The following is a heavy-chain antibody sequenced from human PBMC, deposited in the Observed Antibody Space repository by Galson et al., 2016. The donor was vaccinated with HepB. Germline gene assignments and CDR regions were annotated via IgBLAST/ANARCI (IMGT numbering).Heavy chain of an antibody. CDR1: GNTFSSYA. J-gene: IGHJ2*01. D-gene: IGHD6-13*01. V-gene: IGHV7-4-1*02. CDR3: GMSSTWYGDWYFDL. CDR2: INTNTGNP. Sequence: SVKVSCKASGNTFSSYALNWVRQAPGQGLEWMGWINTNTGNPNNAQGFTGRFVFSLDTSVSTAYLQITSLKAEDTAVYYCGMSSTWYGDWYFDLWGRGTLVTVSS.